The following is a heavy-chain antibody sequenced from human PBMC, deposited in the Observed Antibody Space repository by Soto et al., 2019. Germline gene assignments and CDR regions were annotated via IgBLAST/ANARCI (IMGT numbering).Heavy chain of an antibody. CDR3: AKDLTRQLAYWLDP. V-gene: IGHV1-2*02. J-gene: IGHJ5*02. CDR1: GFSFTGYY. CDR2: INAHSGGT. D-gene: IGHD6-6*01. Sequence: ASVKVSCKGSGFSFTGYYIHWLLQAPGQGLEWMGWINAHSGGTEYAQKFQGRVTLTRDTSIATAYLTLTSLTSDDTALYYCAKDLTRQLAYWLDPWGQGTQVTVSS.